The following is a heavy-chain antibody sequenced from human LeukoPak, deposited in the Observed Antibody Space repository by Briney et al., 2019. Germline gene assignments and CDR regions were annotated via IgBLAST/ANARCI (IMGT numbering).Heavy chain of an antibody. D-gene: IGHD6-19*01. CDR1: GFRISRTHF. V-gene: IGHV4-38-2*01. CDR2: VFHTGIT. CDR3: ARVAAGNTMFDF. J-gene: IGHJ4*02. Sequence: PSETLSLTCVVSGFRISRTHFWGWIRQAPGKEMEWLGSVFHTGITYYSPSVRGRVTISVDTSNNQFSLNLYSATAADTAVYYCARVAAGNTMFDFWGRGTLVAVSS.